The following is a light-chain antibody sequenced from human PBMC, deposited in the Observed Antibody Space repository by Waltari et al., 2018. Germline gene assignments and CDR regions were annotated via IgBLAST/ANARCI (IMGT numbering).Light chain of an antibody. CDR1: TLSKQY. CDR3: QSADASDTSWV. V-gene: IGLV3-25*01. J-gene: IGLJ3*02. CDR2: KDT. Sequence: SDELIQSPSVSVSPGQTARITCSGDTLSKQYAYWYQQKAGQAPVVVIYKDTERPSGIPERFSGSSSGTTVTLTISGVQTEDEADYYCQSADASDTSWVFGGGTKLTVL.